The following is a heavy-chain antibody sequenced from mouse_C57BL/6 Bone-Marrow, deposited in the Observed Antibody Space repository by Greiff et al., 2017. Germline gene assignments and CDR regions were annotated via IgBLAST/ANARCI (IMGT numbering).Heavy chain of an antibody. Sequence: QVQLKESGAELVKPGASVKMSCKASGYTFTSYWITWVKQRPGQGLEWIGDIYPGSGSTNYNEKFKSKATLTVDTSSSTAYMQLSSLTSEYSAVYYCARGIYYGNYYAMDYWGQGTSVTVSS. CDR2: IYPGSGST. D-gene: IGHD2-1*01. J-gene: IGHJ4*01. V-gene: IGHV1-55*01. CDR3: ARGIYYGNYYAMDY. CDR1: GYTFTSYW.